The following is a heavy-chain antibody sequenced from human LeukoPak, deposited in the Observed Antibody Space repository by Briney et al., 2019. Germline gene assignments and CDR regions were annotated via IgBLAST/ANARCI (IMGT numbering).Heavy chain of an antibody. V-gene: IGHV3-23*01. J-gene: IGHJ4*02. D-gene: IGHD5-12*01. CDR1: GFTFSSYA. CDR3: AKDRSGYSGYGFDY. Sequence: GGSLRLSCAASGFTFSSYAMSWVRQAPGKGLEWVSGIDGSAGSTYYADSVKGRFTISRDNPKNTLYLQMNSLRAEDTAVYYCAKDRSGYSGYGFDYWGQGSLVTVSS. CDR2: IDGSAGST.